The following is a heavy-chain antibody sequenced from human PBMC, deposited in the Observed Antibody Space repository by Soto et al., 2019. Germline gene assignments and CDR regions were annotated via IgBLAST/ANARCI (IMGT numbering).Heavy chain of an antibody. J-gene: IGHJ6*02. Sequence: QVQLVESGGGVVQPGRSLRLSCAASGFTFSSFGMHWVRQAPGEGLEWVALISYDGNNKYSADSVKGRFTISRDNSKNTLYVQMNSLRAEDTAVYYCSKQQVGATDYYYYGMDVWGQGTTVTVSS. CDR3: SKQQVGATDYYYYGMDV. CDR1: GFTFSSFG. V-gene: IGHV3-30*18. D-gene: IGHD1-26*01. CDR2: ISYDGNNK.